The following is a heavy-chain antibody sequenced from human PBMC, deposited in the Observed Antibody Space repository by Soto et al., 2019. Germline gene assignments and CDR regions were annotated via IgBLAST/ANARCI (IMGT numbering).Heavy chain of an antibody. CDR3: ARDLIVDGHDNYAMDV. Sequence: QVQLVQSGAKVKKPGASVKVSCKASGYSLRANYIHWVRQAPGQGLEWMGWINPNSSGTVYAQKFQGRVTMTRVTSLTSAYMQLNRLTPDDTSISFCARDLIVDGHDNYAMDVSGQGTMVTVSS. CDR1: GYSLRANY. V-gene: IGHV1-2*02. D-gene: IGHD2-15*01. J-gene: IGHJ6*02. CDR2: INPNSSGT.